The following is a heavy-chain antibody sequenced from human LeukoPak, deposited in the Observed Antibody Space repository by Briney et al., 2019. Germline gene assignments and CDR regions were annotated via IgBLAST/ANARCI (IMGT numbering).Heavy chain of an antibody. D-gene: IGHD3-22*01. CDR2: IIPIFGTA. Sequence: SVKVSCKASGGTFSSYAISWVRQAPGQGLEWMGRIIPIFGTANYAQKFQGRVTITTDESTRTAYMELSSLRSEDTAVYYCARDHFGYYDSSGWEGDDAFDIWGQGKMVTVSS. CDR1: GGTFSSYA. V-gene: IGHV1-69*05. J-gene: IGHJ3*02. CDR3: ARDHFGYYDSSGWEGDDAFDI.